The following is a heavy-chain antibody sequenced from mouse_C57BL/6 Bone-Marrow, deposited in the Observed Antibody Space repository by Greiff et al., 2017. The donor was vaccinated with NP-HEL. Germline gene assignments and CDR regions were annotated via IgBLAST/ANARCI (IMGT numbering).Heavy chain of an antibody. Sequence: EVQLQQSGPELVKPGASVKISCKASGYTFTDYYMNWVKQSHGKSLEWIGDINPNNGGTSYNQKFKGKATLTVDKSSSTAYMELRSLTSDDSAVYYCARSYDGYLHYYAMDYWGQGTSVTVSS. D-gene: IGHD2-3*01. CDR2: INPNNGGT. CDR3: ARSYDGYLHYYAMDY. J-gene: IGHJ4*01. CDR1: GYTFTDYY. V-gene: IGHV1-26*01.